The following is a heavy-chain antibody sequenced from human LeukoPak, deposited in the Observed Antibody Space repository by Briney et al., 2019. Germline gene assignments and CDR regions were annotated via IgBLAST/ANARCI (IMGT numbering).Heavy chain of an antibody. J-gene: IGHJ5*02. Sequence: GASVKVSCKASGYTFIGYYIYWMRQAPGQGLEWMGRVNPHSGGTDYAPKFQGRVTMTRDTSITTAYMELTSPRSDDTAIYYCARDYSDQTNLVWFDPWGQGTLVTVSS. D-gene: IGHD2-15*01. V-gene: IGHV1-2*06. CDR1: GYTFIGYY. CDR3: ARDYSDQTNLVWFDP. CDR2: VNPHSGGT.